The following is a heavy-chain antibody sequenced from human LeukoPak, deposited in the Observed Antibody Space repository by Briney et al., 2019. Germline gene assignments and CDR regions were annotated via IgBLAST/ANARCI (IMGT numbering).Heavy chain of an antibody. Sequence: PGRSLRLSCAASGFTFDDYAMHWVRQAPGKGLEWVSGISWNSGSIGYADSVKGRFTISRDNAKNSLYLQMNSLRAEDTALYYCAKGDTYYYDSSGYSPFDYWGQGTLVTVSS. J-gene: IGHJ4*02. V-gene: IGHV3-9*01. CDR3: AKGDTYYYDSSGYSPFDY. CDR1: GFTFDDYA. D-gene: IGHD3-22*01. CDR2: ISWNSGSI.